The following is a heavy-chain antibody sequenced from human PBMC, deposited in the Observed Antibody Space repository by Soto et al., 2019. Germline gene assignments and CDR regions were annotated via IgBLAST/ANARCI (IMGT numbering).Heavy chain of an antibody. Sequence: EVQLVESGGGLVQPGGSLRLSCAASGFTFRTYSMNWVRQAPGKGLEWVSYISDSSSTMYYADSVKGRFTISRDNAKSSLYVQRNSLRDEDTAVYYCVRRVGFWGQGTLVPVTS. CDR3: VRRVGF. CDR2: ISDSSSTM. V-gene: IGHV3-48*02. CDR1: GFTFRTYS. J-gene: IGHJ4*02.